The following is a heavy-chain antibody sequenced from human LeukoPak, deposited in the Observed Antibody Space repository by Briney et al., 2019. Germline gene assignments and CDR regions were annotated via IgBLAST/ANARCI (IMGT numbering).Heavy chain of an antibody. Sequence: GGSLRLSCAAPGFTFSSYSMNWVRQAPGKGLEWVSSISSSSSYIYYADSVKGRFTISRDNAKNSLYLQMNSLRAEDTAVYYCARDWRPTTKYNWFDPWGQGTLVTVSS. CDR3: ARDWRPTTKYNWFDP. J-gene: IGHJ5*02. CDR1: GFTFSSYS. V-gene: IGHV3-21*01. D-gene: IGHD1-14*01. CDR2: ISSSSSYI.